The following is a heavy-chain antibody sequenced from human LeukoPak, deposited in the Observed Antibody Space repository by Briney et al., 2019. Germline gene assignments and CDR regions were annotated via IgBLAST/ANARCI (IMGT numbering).Heavy chain of an antibody. Sequence: GGSLRLSCAASGFTFSSYSMNWVRQAPGKGLEWVSSINSGSTHLYYADSVKGRFTISRDNAENSLYLQMNSLRAEDTAVHYCVRDLNTVTTAFLVHWGQGTLVTVSS. D-gene: IGHD4-11*01. CDR2: INSGSTHL. CDR3: VRDLNTVTTAFLVH. J-gene: IGHJ4*02. V-gene: IGHV3-21*06. CDR1: GFTFSSYS.